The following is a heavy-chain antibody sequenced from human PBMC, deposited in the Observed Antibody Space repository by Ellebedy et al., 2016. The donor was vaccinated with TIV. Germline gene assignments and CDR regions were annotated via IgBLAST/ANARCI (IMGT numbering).Heavy chain of an antibody. J-gene: IGHJ6*02. CDR3: ARVNPYTTLVRSGGMDV. CDR2: MNPNSGNT. V-gene: IGHV1-8*03. Sequence: AASVKVSCKASGYTFTNHDLNWVRQATGQGLEWMGWMNPNSGNTGYAQQFRGRVTITRNTSISTAYMELSSVRSEDTAVYYCARVNPYTTLVRSGGMDVWGQGTTVTVSS. D-gene: IGHD5-18*01. CDR1: GYTFTNHD.